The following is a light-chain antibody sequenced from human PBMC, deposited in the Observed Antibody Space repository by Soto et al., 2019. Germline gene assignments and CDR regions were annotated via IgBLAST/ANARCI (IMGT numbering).Light chain of an antibody. V-gene: IGKV3-15*01. CDR1: QSVSSN. CDR3: QQYGSSPPHT. J-gene: IGKJ2*01. Sequence: EIVMTQSPATLSVSPGERATLSCRASQSVSSNLAWYQQKPGQAPRLLIYGASTRATGIPARFSGSGSGTEFTLTISRLEPEDFAVYFCQQYGSSPPHTFGQGTKVEIK. CDR2: GAS.